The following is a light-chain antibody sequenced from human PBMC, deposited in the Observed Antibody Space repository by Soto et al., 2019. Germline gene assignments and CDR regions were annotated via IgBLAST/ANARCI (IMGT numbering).Light chain of an antibody. CDR3: QQYNNWRRT. Sequence: EIVMTQSPATLSVSPGERATLSCRASQSVSSNLAWYQQKPGQAPRPLIYGASTRATGIPARFSGSGSGTEFTLTISSLQSEDFAVYYCQQYNNWRRTFGQGTKVEIK. J-gene: IGKJ1*01. V-gene: IGKV3-15*01. CDR2: GAS. CDR1: QSVSSN.